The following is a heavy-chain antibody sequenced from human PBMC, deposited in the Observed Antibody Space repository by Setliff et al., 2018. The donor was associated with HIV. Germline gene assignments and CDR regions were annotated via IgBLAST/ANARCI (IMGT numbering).Heavy chain of an antibody. J-gene: IGHJ4*02. CDR3: AGEPTLADRIAVAGNDY. Sequence: GGSLRLSCAASGFTFSSYSMNWVRQAPGKGLEWVSSISSSSSYIYYADSVKGRFTISRDNAKNSLYLQMNSLRAEDTAVYYCAGEPTLADRIAVAGNDYWGQGTLVTVSS. V-gene: IGHV3-21*01. D-gene: IGHD6-19*01. CDR2: ISSSSSYI. CDR1: GFTFSSYS.